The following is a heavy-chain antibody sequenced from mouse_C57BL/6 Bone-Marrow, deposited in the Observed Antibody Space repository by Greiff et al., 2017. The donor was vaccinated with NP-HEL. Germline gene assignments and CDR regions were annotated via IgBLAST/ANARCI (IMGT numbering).Heavy chain of an antibody. D-gene: IGHD1-1*01. CDR3: EREGLTTVVADY. CDR2: IDPADSYT. Sequence: QVQLQQPGAELVRPGTSVKLSCKASGYTFTSYWMHWVKQRPGQGLEWIGVIDPADSYTNYNQKFKGKATLTVDTSSSTAYMQLSSLTSEDSGVYYCEREGLTTVVADYWGQGTTLTVSS. CDR1: GYTFTSYW. V-gene: IGHV1-59*01. J-gene: IGHJ2*01.